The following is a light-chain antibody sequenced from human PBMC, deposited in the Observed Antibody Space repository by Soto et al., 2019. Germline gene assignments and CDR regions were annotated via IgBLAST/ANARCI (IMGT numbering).Light chain of an antibody. CDR2: GAS. CDR3: RHYGKTSPAVT. CDR1: QSVNSDY. Sequence: VMTQSPDTLSVSPGERATLSCRASQSVNSDYLAWYQQQPVHAPLLLIYGASSTATGITDRLCSSGAGGDFRLSISSREHEDYGAYYCRHYGKTSPAVTFGPGTRLEIK. V-gene: IGKV3-20*01. J-gene: IGKJ5*01.